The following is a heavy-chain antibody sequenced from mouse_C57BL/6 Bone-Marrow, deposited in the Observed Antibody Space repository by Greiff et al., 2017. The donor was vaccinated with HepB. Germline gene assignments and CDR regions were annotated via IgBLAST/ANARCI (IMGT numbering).Heavy chain of an antibody. CDR3: AREANWDPP. CDR2: ISDGGSYT. CDR1: GFTFSSYA. Sequence: DVKLVESGGGLVKPGGSLKLSCAASGFTFSSYAMSWVRQTPEKRLEWVATISDGGSYTYYPDNVKGRFTISRDNAKNNLYLQMSHLKSEDTAMYYCAREANWDPPGGQGTSVTVSS. J-gene: IGHJ4*01. D-gene: IGHD4-1*01. V-gene: IGHV5-4*01.